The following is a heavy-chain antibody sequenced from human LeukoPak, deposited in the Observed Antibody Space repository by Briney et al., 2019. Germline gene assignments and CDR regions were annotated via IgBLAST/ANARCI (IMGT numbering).Heavy chain of an antibody. CDR3: ARDWATFEYSSSSLLYYYYGMDV. CDR2: IYTSGST. D-gene: IGHD6-6*01. Sequence: SETLSLTCTVSGGSISSYYWSWIRQPAGKGLGWIGRIYTSGSTNYNPSLKSRVTMSVDTSKNQFSLKLSSVTAADTAVYYCARDWATFEYSSSSLLYYYYGMDVWGQGTTVTVSS. J-gene: IGHJ6*02. CDR1: GGSISSYY. V-gene: IGHV4-4*07.